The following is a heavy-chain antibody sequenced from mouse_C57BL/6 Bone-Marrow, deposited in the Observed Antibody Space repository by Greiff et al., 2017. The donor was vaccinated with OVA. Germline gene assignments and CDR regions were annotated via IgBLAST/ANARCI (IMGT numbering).Heavy chain of an antibody. D-gene: IGHD1-1*01. CDR2: IYPRSGNT. J-gene: IGHJ1*03. Sequence: QVQLQQSGAELARPGASVKLSCKASGYTFTSYGISWVKQRTGQGLEWIGEIYPRSGNTYYNEKFKGKATLTADKSSSTAYMQFSSLTSEDSAIYYCARRDYGSSHWYFDVWGTGTTVTVSS. CDR3: ARRDYGSSHWYFDV. CDR1: GYTFTSYG. V-gene: IGHV1-81*01.